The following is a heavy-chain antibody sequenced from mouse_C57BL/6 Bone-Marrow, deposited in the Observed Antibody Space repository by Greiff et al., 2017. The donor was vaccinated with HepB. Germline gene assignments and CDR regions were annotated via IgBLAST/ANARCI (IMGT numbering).Heavy chain of an antibody. Sequence: LVESGAELVRPGASVKLSCTASGFNIKDDYMHWVKQRPEQGLEWIGWIDPENGDTEYASKFQGKATITADTSSYTAYLQLSSLTSEDTAVYYCTTDYYGSSYGHWYFDVWGTGTTVTVSS. D-gene: IGHD1-1*01. CDR3: TTDYYGSSYGHWYFDV. V-gene: IGHV14-4*01. J-gene: IGHJ1*03. CDR1: GFNIKDDY. CDR2: IDPENGDT.